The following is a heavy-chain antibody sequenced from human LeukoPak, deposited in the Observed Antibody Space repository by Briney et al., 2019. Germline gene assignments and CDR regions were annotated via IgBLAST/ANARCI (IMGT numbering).Heavy chain of an antibody. J-gene: IGHJ4*02. CDR1: GYTLTELS. D-gene: IGHD1-26*01. CDR3: ATALPSWEPPAYFDY. V-gene: IGHV1-24*01. Sequence: GASVKVSCKVSGYTLTELSMHWVRQAPGKGLEWMGGFDPEDGETIYAQKFQGRVTMTEDTSTDTAYMELSSLRSEDTAVYYRATALPSWEPPAYFDYWGQGTLVTVSS. CDR2: FDPEDGET.